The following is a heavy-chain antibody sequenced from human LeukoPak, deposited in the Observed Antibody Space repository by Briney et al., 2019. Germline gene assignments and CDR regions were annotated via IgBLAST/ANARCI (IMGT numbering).Heavy chain of an antibody. D-gene: IGHD6-13*01. V-gene: IGHV1-18*01. CDR1: GYTFTTYG. CDR2: ISASNGKT. Sequence: ASVKVSCKASGYTFTTYGISWVRQAPGQGLEWMGWISASNGKTNYAQKVQGRVTVTTDTSTSTAYMELRSLRSDDTAVYYCARAYSSSWYFNWFDPWGQGTLVTVSS. J-gene: IGHJ5*02. CDR3: ARAYSSSWYFNWFDP.